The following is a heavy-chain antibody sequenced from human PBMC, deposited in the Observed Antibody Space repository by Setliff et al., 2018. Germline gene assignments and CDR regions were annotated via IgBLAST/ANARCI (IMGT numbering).Heavy chain of an antibody. J-gene: IGHJ3*01. CDR3: ARFGGSCSSSSCYASDL. Sequence: ASVKVSCKASGYTFTNFGFHWLRQAPGQGLEWMAMIITSTGKTSYAQMFQGRVTVTTDTYTGTGYMELRSLRSDDTAMYFCARFGGSCSSSSCYASDLWGQGTMVTVSS. CDR1: GYTFTNFG. CDR2: IITSTGKT. V-gene: IGHV1-18*01. D-gene: IGHD2-2*01.